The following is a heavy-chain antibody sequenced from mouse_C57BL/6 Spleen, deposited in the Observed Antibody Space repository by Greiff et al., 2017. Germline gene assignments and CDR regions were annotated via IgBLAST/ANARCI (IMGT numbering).Heavy chain of an antibody. CDR1: GFTFTDYY. CDR2: IRNKANGYTT. Sequence: DVKLVESGGGLVQPGGSLSLSCAASGFTFTDYYMSWVRQPPGKALEWLGFIRNKANGYTTEYSASVKGRFTISRDNTQSILYLQMNAQRAEDSATYYCARSYGSRGYFDVWGKGTTVTVSS. CDR3: ARSYGSRGYFDV. V-gene: IGHV7-3*01. D-gene: IGHD1-1*01. J-gene: IGHJ1*03.